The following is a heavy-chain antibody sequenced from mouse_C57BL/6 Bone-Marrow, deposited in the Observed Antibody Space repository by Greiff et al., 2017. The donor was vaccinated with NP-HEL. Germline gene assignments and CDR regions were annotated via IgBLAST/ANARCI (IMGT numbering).Heavy chain of an antibody. CDR1: GFTFSDYY. CDR3: ARSYSNAPWYFDV. J-gene: IGHJ1*03. V-gene: IGHV5-16*01. CDR2: INYDGSST. D-gene: IGHD2-5*01. Sequence: EVQLVESEGGLVQPGSSMKLSCTASGFTFSDYYMAWVRQVPEKGLEWVANINYDGSSTYYLDSLKSRFIISRDNAKNILYLQMSSLKSEDTATYYCARSYSNAPWYFDVWGTGTTVTVSS.